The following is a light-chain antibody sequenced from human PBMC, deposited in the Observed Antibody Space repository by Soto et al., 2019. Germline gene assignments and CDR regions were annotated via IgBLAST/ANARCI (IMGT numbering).Light chain of an antibody. CDR3: QSYDSSLSGWL. CDR2: GDS. Sequence: QSVLTQPPSVSGAPGQTVTISCTGSSSNIGAGYNVPWYQQVPGTAPKLLIYGDSNRPSGVPDRFSGSKSGTSASLAITGLQAEDEADYYCQSYDSSLSGWLFGGGTQLTVL. V-gene: IGLV1-40*01. J-gene: IGLJ3*02. CDR1: SSNIGAGYN.